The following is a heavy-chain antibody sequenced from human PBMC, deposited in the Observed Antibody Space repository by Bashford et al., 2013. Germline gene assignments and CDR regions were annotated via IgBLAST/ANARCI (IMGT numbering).Heavy chain of an antibody. J-gene: IGHJ3*02. CDR2: IWFDGSNK. D-gene: IGHD3-10*01. Sequence: VRQAPGKGLEWVALIWFDGSNKKYADSVKGRVTISRDNSKNTLYLYFKSLRVEDTAVYYCARGGGEVVKVNAFDIWGQGTEVTVSS. CDR3: ARGGGEVVKVNAFDI. V-gene: IGHV3-33*01.